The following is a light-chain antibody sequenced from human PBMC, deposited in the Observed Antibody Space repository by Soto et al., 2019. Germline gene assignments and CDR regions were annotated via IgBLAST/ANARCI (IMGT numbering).Light chain of an antibody. Sequence: EIVLTQSPGTLSLSPGERATLSCRASQSVSSSYLAWYQQKAGQAPRLLIHGASSRATGIPDRFSGSGSGTDFTLTISRLEPEDLAVYYCQQYGSSPWTFGQGTKVEIK. CDR1: QSVSSSY. V-gene: IGKV3-20*01. CDR3: QQYGSSPWT. CDR2: GAS. J-gene: IGKJ1*01.